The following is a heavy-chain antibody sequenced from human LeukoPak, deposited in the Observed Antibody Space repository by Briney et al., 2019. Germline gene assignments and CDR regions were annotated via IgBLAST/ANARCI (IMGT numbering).Heavy chain of an antibody. CDR1: GFTFSSYW. V-gene: IGHV3-74*01. CDR3: AKAESDSYGYPNYFDY. CDR2: INSDGSST. Sequence: GGSLRLSCAASGFTFSSYWMHWVRQAPGKGLVWVSRINSDGSSTSYADSVKGRFTISRDNSENTLYLQMNSLRVDDTAVYYCAKAESDSYGYPNYFDYWGQGILVTVSS. J-gene: IGHJ4*02. D-gene: IGHD5-18*01.